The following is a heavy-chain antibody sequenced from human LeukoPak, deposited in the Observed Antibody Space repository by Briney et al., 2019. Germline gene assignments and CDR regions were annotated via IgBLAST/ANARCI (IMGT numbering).Heavy chain of an antibody. Sequence: GGSLRLSCAASGFTFNTYAMTWVRQAPGKGLEWVSTISGSGGSTYHADSVKGRFTISRDNSKNTLDLQMNSLRAEDTAVYYCANPYGDYDFGAFDIWGQGTMVTVSS. D-gene: IGHD4-17*01. J-gene: IGHJ3*02. CDR3: ANPYGDYDFGAFDI. CDR2: ISGSGGST. CDR1: GFTFNTYA. V-gene: IGHV3-23*01.